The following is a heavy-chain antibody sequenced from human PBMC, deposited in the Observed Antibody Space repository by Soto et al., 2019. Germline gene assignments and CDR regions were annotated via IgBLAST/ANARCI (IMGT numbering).Heavy chain of an antibody. J-gene: IGHJ4*02. CDR2: IKKDGDER. CDR1: GFTFSNYY. V-gene: IGHV3-7*04. Sequence: PGGSLRLSCAASGFTFSNYYMSWIRQAPGKGLEWVANIKKDGDERIYVDSVKGRFTISRDNAKNSLYLQMDSLRAEDTAVYYCARVQYYDDSGYRPLDYWGQGTVVTVSS. CDR3: ARVQYYDDSGYRPLDY. D-gene: IGHD3-22*01.